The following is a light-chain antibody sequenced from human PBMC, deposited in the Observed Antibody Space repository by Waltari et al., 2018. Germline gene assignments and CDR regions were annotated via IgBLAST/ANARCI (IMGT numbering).Light chain of an antibody. CDR2: DAS. J-gene: IGKJ1*01. CDR3: QQRSNWSWT. Sequence: EIVLTQSPATLSLSPGERDNFSCRASQSVSSYLACSQQKPGQAPRLLIYDASNRATGIPARFSGSGSGTDFTLTISSLEPEDFAVYYCQQRSNWSWTFGQGTKVEIK. CDR1: QSVSSY. V-gene: IGKV3-11*01.